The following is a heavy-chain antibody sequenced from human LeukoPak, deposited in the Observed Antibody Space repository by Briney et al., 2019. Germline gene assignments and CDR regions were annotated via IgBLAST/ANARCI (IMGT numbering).Heavy chain of an antibody. D-gene: IGHD3-9*01. CDR1: GYTFTYYY. V-gene: IGHV1-2*02. Sequence: ASVKVSCKASGYTFTYYYLHWVRQAPGQGLEWMGWINPNTGGTDYAQKLQGRVTMTTDTSTSTAYMELRSLRFDDTAIYYCAKDWHILTGRNCFDPWGQGTLVTVSS. J-gene: IGHJ5*02. CDR3: AKDWHILTGRNCFDP. CDR2: INPNTGGT.